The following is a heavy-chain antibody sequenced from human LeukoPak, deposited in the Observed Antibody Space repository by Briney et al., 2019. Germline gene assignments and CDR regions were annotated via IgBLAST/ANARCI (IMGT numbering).Heavy chain of an antibody. Sequence: GGSLRLSCAASGFTFSSNYMNWVRQAPGKGLEWVSVIYSGGSTYYADSVKGRFTISRDSSKNTLYLQMNTLRAEDTAVYYCATIVVVSSSLEDYWGQGTLVTVSS. V-gene: IGHV3-53*01. D-gene: IGHD3-22*01. CDR1: GFTFSSNY. CDR2: IYSGGST. CDR3: ATIVVVSSSLEDY. J-gene: IGHJ4*02.